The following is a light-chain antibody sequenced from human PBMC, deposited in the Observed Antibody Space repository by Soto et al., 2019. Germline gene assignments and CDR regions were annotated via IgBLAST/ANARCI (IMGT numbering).Light chain of an antibody. V-gene: IGKV3-20*01. CDR3: QQYGGSPPYT. CDR1: QSVSTF. J-gene: IGKJ2*01. Sequence: EIVLTQSPATLSLSPGERAILSCRASQSVSTFLAWFQQKGGQAPRLLIYGVSSRATGIPDRFSGSGSGTDFTLTISRLEPEDFAVYYCQQYGGSPPYTFGRGTKLDVK. CDR2: GVS.